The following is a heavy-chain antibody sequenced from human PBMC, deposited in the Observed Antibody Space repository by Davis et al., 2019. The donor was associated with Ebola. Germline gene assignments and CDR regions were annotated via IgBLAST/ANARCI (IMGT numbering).Heavy chain of an antibody. V-gene: IGHV4-39*07. CDR1: GGSISSGGYY. D-gene: IGHD3-10*01. CDR3: ARLSRRLLWFRELFPTGFDY. J-gene: IGHJ4*02. Sequence: PSETLSLTCTVSGGSISSGGYYWSWIRQPPGKGLEWIGEINHSGSTNYNPSLKSRVTISVDTSKNQFSLKLSSVTAADTAVYYCARLSRRLLWFRELFPTGFDYWGQGTLVTVSS. CDR2: INHSGST.